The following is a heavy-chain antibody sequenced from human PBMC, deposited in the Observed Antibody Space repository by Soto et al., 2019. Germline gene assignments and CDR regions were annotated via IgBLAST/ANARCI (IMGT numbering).Heavy chain of an antibody. CDR3: ARVSEMGTVTEGFYYYMDV. D-gene: IGHD4-17*01. CDR2: IIPILNIA. V-gene: IGHV1-69*02. CDR1: GGTFSNYT. J-gene: IGHJ6*03. Sequence: QVQLVQSGAEVKKPGSSVKVSCKASGGTFSNYTISWVRQAPGQGLEWMGRIIPILNIANYAQKFQGRVTITADKTTTRAYVELSSLRSEGTAVYYCARVSEMGTVTEGFYYYMDVWGKGTTVTVS.